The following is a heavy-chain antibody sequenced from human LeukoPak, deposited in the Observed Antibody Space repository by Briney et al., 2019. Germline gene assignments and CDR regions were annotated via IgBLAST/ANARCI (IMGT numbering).Heavy chain of an antibody. J-gene: IGHJ5*02. D-gene: IGHD2-2*02. CDR3: ARDLIGWSSVVPAATPAP. Sequence: PSQTLSLTCTVSGGSISSGGYYWSWIRQHPGKGLEWIGYIYYSGSTYYNPSLKSRVTISVDTSKNQFSLKLSSVTAADTAVYYCARDLIGWSSVVPAATPAPWGQGTLVTVSS. CDR2: IYYSGST. CDR1: GGSISSGGYY. V-gene: IGHV4-31*03.